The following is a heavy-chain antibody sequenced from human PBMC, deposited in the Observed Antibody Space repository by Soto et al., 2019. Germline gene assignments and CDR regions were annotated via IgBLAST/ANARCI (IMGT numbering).Heavy chain of an antibody. V-gene: IGHV1-46*04. CDR1: GYTFTNYN. Sequence: QVQLVQSGAEVKKPGASVKVSCKASGYTFTNYNLHWVRQAPGQGLEWVGAINPSSGGTSYAHNLQGRVTLTRDTSTSTVYMELSSLNSEDTAMYFCARGTMIRAVFTSTLGYWGQGTLVTVSS. CDR3: ARGTMIRAVFTSTLGY. J-gene: IGHJ4*02. CDR2: INPSSGGT. D-gene: IGHD3-22*01.